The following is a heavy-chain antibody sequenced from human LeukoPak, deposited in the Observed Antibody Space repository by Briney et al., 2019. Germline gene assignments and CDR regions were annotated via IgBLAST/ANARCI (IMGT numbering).Heavy chain of an antibody. CDR1: GGSISSSNW. J-gene: IGHJ5*02. V-gene: IGHV4-4*02. Sequence: SGTLSLTCAVSGGSISSSNWWSWVRQPPGKGLEWIGEIYHSGSTNYNPSLKSRVTISVDKSKNQFSLKLSSVTAADTAVYYCASGLMVHTENWFDPWGQGTLVTVSS. CDR3: ASGLMVHTENWFDP. CDR2: IYHSGST. D-gene: IGHD2-8*01.